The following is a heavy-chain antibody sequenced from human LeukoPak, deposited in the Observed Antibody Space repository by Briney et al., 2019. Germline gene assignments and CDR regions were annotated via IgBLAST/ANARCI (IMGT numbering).Heavy chain of an antibody. CDR2: IGGSGGST. D-gene: IGHD1-26*01. CDR3: AKAGSIRFDY. Sequence: GGSLSLSCAASGFTFSSSAMSWVRQAPGKGLEWVSGIGGSGGSTYYADSVKGRFTISRDNSKNTLYLQMNSLRAEDTAAYYCAKAGSIRFDYWGQGTLVTVSS. J-gene: IGHJ4*02. CDR1: GFTFSSSA. V-gene: IGHV3-23*01.